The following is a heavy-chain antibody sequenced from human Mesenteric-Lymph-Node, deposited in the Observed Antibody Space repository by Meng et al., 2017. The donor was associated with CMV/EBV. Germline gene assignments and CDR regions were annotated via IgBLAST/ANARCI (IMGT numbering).Heavy chain of an antibody. CDR2: ISAYNGNT. CDR1: GYTFTSYG. Sequence: SCKASGYTFTSYGISWVRQAPGQGLEWMGWISAYNGNTNYAQKLQGRVTMTTETSTSTAYMELRSLRSDDTAVYYCARQWLVRWYLDYWGQGTLVTVSS. J-gene: IGHJ4*02. CDR3: ARQWLVRWYLDY. V-gene: IGHV1-18*01. D-gene: IGHD6-19*01.